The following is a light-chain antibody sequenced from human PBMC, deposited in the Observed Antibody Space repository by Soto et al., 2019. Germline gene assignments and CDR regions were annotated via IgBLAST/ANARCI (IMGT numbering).Light chain of an antibody. Sequence: QSALTQPRSVSGSPGQSVTISCTGTSSDVGDYHYVSWYQQHPGKAPRLIIFDVTKRPSGVPDRFSGSKSGNTASLTISGLQAEDDADYYCCSYAGSYTFVFGTGTKLTVL. CDR3: CSYAGSYTFV. J-gene: IGLJ1*01. CDR1: SSDVGDYHY. CDR2: DVT. V-gene: IGLV2-11*01.